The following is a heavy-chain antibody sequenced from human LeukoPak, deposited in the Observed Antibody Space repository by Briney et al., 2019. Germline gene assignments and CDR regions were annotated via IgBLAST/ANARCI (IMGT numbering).Heavy chain of an antibody. J-gene: IGHJ6*03. CDR1: GGSISSSYSY. CDR2: IYYSGST. V-gene: IGHV4-39*07. Sequence: PSETLSLTCTVSGGSISSSYSYWGWIRQPPGKGLEWIGNIYYSGSTYYSPSLTSRVTVSVDTSENQFSLKLSSVTAADTAVYYCASGIPSMRYYYYMDVWGKGTTVTVSS. CDR3: ASGIPSMRYYYYMDV.